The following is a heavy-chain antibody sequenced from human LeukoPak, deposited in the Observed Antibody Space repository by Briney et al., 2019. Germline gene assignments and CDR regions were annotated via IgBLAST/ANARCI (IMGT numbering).Heavy chain of an antibody. CDR1: ENSFTTSW. CDR3: ARGARTGMANAFDI. V-gene: IGHV5-51*01. J-gene: IGHJ3*02. D-gene: IGHD1-14*01. Sequence: GESLKISCKASENSFTTSWIGWVRQMPGRGLEWMGIIYPGDSDTRYSPSFQGQVTISADKSISTAYLQWSSPKASDTAMYYCARGARTGMANAFDIWGQGTMVTVSS. CDR2: IYPGDSDT.